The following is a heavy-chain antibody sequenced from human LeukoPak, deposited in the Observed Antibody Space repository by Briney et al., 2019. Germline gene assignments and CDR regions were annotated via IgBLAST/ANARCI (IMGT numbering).Heavy chain of an antibody. CDR3: ARGRSGWYTRTGAFDI. D-gene: IGHD6-19*01. V-gene: IGHV4-34*01. J-gene: IGHJ3*02. CDR1: GGSFSGYY. CDR2: INHSGST. Sequence: SETLSLTCAVYGGSFSGYYWSWIRRPPGKGLEWIGEINHSGSTNYNPSLKSRVTISVDTSKNQFSLKLSSVTAADTAVYYCARGRSGWYTRTGAFDIWGQGTMVTVSS.